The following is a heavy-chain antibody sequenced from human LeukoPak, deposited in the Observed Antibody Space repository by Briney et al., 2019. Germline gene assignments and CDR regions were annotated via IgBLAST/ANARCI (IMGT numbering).Heavy chain of an antibody. CDR2: IGSGGTT. D-gene: IGHD3-22*01. CDR1: GFTFSSHG. Sequence: GGSLRLSCTASGFTFSSHGMSWVRQAPGKGLEWVSGIGSGGTTYYTDSVKGRFTISRDNSKNTLYLQMNSLRADDTAVYYCAKLDDSSGDYYYWGQGTLVTVS. J-gene: IGHJ4*02. V-gene: IGHV3-23*01. CDR3: AKLDDSSGDYYY.